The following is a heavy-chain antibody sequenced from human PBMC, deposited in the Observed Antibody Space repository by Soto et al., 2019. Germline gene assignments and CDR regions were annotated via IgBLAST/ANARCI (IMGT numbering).Heavy chain of an antibody. J-gene: IGHJ5*02. V-gene: IGHV4-59*08. CDR1: GRSIRSCY. Sequence: AESLSHTFVVAGRSIRSCYRIWIRQPPGKGLEWIGYIYYSGSTNYNPSLKSRVTISVDTSKNQFSLKLSSVTAADTAVYYCARAYYDFWSGYYPPDWIDPGGQGTRVTVS. CDR3: ARAYYDFWSGYYPPDWIDP. CDR2: IYYSGST. D-gene: IGHD3-3*01.